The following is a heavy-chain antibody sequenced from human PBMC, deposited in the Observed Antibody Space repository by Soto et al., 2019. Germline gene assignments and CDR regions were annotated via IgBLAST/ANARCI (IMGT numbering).Heavy chain of an antibody. CDR3: TTAPWA. V-gene: IGHV3-23*01. J-gene: IGHJ5*02. CDR2: TSASGANT. D-gene: IGHD7-27*01. Sequence: PGGSLRLSCAGSGFTFSNYAMSWVRQAAGKGLEWVSFTSASGANTDYAAPVKGRFTISRDDSKDTLYLQMNSLKIEDTAVYYCTTAPWAWGQGTLVTVS. CDR1: GFTFSNYA.